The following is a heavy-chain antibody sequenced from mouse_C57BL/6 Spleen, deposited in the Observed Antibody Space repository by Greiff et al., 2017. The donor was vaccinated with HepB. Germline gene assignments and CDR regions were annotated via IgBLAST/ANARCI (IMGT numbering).Heavy chain of an antibody. CDR2: ISSGGDYI. J-gene: IGHJ1*03. Sequence: EVKVEESGEGLVKPGGSLKLSCAASGFTFSSYAMSWVRQTPEKRLEWVAYISSGGDYIYYADTVKGRFTISRDNARNTLYLQMSSLKSEDTAMYYCTRGYGHWYFDVWGTGTTVTVSS. V-gene: IGHV5-9-1*02. CDR1: GFTFSSYA. D-gene: IGHD1-1*02. CDR3: TRGYGHWYFDV.